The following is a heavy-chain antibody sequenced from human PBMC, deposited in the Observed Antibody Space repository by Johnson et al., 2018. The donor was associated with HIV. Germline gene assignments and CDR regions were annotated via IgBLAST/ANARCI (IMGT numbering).Heavy chain of an antibody. CDR1: GFTFSSYA. CDR2: ISYDGSNK. CDR3: ASCGGDCRDAFDI. Sequence: QVQLVESGGGVVQPGRSLRLSCAASGFTFSSYAMHWVRQAPGKGLEWVAVISYDGSNKYYADSVKGRCTISRDNSKNTLYLQMNSLRAEDTAVYYCASCGGDCRDAFDIWGQGTMVTVSS. J-gene: IGHJ3*02. D-gene: IGHD2-21*02. V-gene: IGHV3-30-3*01.